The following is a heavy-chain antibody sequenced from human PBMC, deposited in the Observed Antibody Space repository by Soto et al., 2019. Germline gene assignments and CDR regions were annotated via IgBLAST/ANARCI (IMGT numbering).Heavy chain of an antibody. V-gene: IGHV3-48*02. Sequence: PGGSLRLSCAASGFAVSRYSINWVRQAPVKGLEWASYISSSSSTIYYADSVKGRFTISRDNAKNSLYLQMNSLRDEDTAVYYCARDERIFGVVITTYGMDVWGQGTTVTV. CDR3: ARDERIFGVVITTYGMDV. J-gene: IGHJ6*02. D-gene: IGHD3-3*01. CDR2: ISSSSSTI. CDR1: GFAVSRYS.